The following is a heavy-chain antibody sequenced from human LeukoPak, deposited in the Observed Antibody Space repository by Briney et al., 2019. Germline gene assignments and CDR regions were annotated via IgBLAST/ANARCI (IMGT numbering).Heavy chain of an antibody. J-gene: IGHJ1*01. CDR1: GGTFSSYA. Sequence: GASVKVSCKASGGTFSSYAISWVRQAPGQGLEWMGGIIPIFGTANYAQKFQGRVTITTDESTSTAYMELSSLRSEDTAVYYCARGIAVAAEGYFQHWGQGILVTVSS. CDR3: ARGIAVAAEGYFQH. D-gene: IGHD6-19*01. CDR2: IIPIFGTA. V-gene: IGHV1-69*05.